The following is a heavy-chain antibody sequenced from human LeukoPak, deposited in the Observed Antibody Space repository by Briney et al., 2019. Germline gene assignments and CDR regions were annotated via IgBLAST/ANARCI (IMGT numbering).Heavy chain of an antibody. CDR3: ARYIYGSGSYSLDY. D-gene: IGHD3-10*01. V-gene: IGHV4-59*08. CDR1: GGSISSYY. CDR2: IYYSGST. J-gene: IGHJ4*02. Sequence: PSETLSLTCTVSGGSISSYYWSWTRQPPGKGLEWIGYIYYSGSTNYNPSLKSRVTISVDTSKNQFSLKLSSVTAADTAVYYCARYIYGSGSYSLDYWGQGTLVTVSS.